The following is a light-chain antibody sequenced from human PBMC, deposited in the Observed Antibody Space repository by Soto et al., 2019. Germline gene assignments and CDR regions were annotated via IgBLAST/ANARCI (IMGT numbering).Light chain of an antibody. CDR1: QSVSSSY. CDR3: QHYGTSPKWT. J-gene: IGKJ1*01. Sequence: EIVLTQSPGTLSLSPGERATLSCRASQSVSSSYLAWYQQKPGQAPSLLIYGASTRAAGIPSRFSGSGSGTDFTLTTSRLEPEDFAVYYCQHYGTSPKWTFGPGTKVDIK. V-gene: IGKV3-20*01. CDR2: GAS.